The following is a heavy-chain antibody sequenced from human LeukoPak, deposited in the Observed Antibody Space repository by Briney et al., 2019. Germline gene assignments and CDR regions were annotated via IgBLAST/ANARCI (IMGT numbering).Heavy chain of an antibody. J-gene: IGHJ4*02. CDR1: GGTFSSYA. CDR3: ARPPQRYSSSWYPLGY. D-gene: IGHD6-13*01. Sequence: GSSVKVSCKASGGTFSSYAISWVRQAPGQGLEWMGGIIPIFGTANYAQKFQGRVTITTDESTSTAYMELSSLRSEDTAVYYCARPPQRYSSSWYPLGYWGQGTLVTVSS. CDR2: IIPIFGTA. V-gene: IGHV1-69*05.